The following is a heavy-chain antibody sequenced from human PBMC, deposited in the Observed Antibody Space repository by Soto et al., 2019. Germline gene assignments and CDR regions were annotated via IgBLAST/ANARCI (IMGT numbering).Heavy chain of an antibody. CDR3: AKQVYAGNLSPFVS. D-gene: IGHD6-13*01. V-gene: IGHV3-23*01. CDR1: GFTFSDFA. J-gene: IGHJ4*02. Sequence: GGSLRLSCRVSGFTFSDFAMNWVRQATNKGLEWVSTMTGSGDTTYYAESVKGRFTISRDNSKNTLFLHMTALRADDTAIYFCAKQVYAGNLSPFVSWGQGTLLTVSS. CDR2: MTGSGDTT.